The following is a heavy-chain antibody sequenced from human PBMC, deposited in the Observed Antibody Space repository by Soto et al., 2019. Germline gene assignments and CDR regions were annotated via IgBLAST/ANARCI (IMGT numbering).Heavy chain of an antibody. CDR2: IKQDGSEK. V-gene: IGHV3-7*05. CDR3: ARDRNYYDSSGYYDY. J-gene: IGHJ4*02. Sequence: EVQLVESGGGLVQPGGSLRLSCAASGFTFSSYWMSWVRQAPGKGLEWVANIKQDGSEKYYVDSVKSRFTISRDNAKNSLYLQMNSLRAEDTAVYYCARDRNYYDSSGYYDYWGQGTLVTVSS. CDR1: GFTFSSYW. D-gene: IGHD3-22*01.